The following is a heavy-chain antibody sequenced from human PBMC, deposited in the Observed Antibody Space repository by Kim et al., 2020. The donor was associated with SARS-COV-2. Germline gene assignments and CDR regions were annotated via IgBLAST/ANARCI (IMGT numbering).Heavy chain of an antibody. D-gene: IGHD3-3*01. J-gene: IGHJ4*02. CDR1: GGSISSSSYY. Sequence: SETLSLTCTVSGGSISSSSYYWGWIRQPPGKGLEWIGSIYYSGSTYYNPSLKSRVTISVDTSKNQFSLKLSSVTAADTAVYYCARREDDDFWSGFNTLSDPFDYWGQGTLVTVSS. V-gene: IGHV4-39*01. CDR2: IYYSGST. CDR3: ARREDDDFWSGFNTLSDPFDY.